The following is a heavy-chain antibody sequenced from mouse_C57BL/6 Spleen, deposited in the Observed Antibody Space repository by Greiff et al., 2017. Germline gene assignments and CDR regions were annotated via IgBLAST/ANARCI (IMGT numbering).Heavy chain of an antibody. V-gene: IGHV1-72*01. Sequence: QVQLQQPGAELVKPGASVKLSCKASGYTFTSYWMHWVKQRPGRGLEWIGRIDPNSGGTKYNEKFKSKATLTVDKPSSTAYMQLSSLTSEDSAVDYCTTPLITTVVGAMDYWGQGTSVTVSS. CDR2: IDPNSGGT. CDR3: TTPLITTVVGAMDY. CDR1: GYTFTSYW. D-gene: IGHD1-1*01. J-gene: IGHJ4*01.